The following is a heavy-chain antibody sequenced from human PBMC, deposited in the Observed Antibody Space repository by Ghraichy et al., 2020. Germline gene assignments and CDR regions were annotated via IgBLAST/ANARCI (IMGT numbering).Heavy chain of an antibody. CDR2: FAPEDGEA. D-gene: IGHD5-12*01. CDR1: GYTLTELS. Sequence: ASVKVSCKVSGYTLTELSMHWVRQAPGKGLEWMGGFAPEDGEAIYAQKFQGRVTMTEDTSTDTAYMELSSLRSEDTAVYYCATDRRGGYNVGRSPRLDYWGQGTLVTVSS. V-gene: IGHV1-24*01. J-gene: IGHJ4*02. CDR3: ATDRRGGYNVGRSPRLDY.